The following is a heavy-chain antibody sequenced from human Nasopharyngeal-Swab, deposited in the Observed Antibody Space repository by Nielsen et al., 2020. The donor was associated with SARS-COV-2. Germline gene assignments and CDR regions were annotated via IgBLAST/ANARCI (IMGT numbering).Heavy chain of an antibody. J-gene: IGHJ4*02. V-gene: IGHV3-7*03. CDR3: ARSWAVVTNFDY. Sequence: GESLKIPCAASGFTFSSYWMSWVRQPPGKGLEWVANIKQDGSEKYYVDSVKGRFTISRDNAKNSLYLQMNSLRAEDTAVYYCARSWAVVTNFDYWGQGTLVTVSS. CDR1: GFTFSSYW. D-gene: IGHD4-23*01. CDR2: IKQDGSEK.